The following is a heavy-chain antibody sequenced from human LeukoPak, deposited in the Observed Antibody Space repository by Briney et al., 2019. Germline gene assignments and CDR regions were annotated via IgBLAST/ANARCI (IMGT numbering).Heavy chain of an antibody. V-gene: IGHV3-30*18. D-gene: IGHD6-19*01. CDR3: AKDREGSSGWYGYYYYGMDV. J-gene: IGHJ6*02. Sequence: GGSLRLSCAASGFTFSSYGMHWVRQAPGKGLEWVAVISYDGSNKYYADSVKGRFTISRDNSKNTLYLQMNSLRAEDTAVYYCAKDREGSSGWYGYYYYGMDVWCQGTTVTVSS. CDR2: ISYDGSNK. CDR1: GFTFSSYG.